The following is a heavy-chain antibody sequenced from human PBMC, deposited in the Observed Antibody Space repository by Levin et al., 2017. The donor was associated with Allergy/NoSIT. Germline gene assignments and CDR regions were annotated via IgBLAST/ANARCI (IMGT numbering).Heavy chain of an antibody. J-gene: IGHJ4*02. Sequence: GGSLRLSCVASGFTFIDYTMNWVRQAPGKGLEWVSSITPSGSYIYYAESVKGRFTISRDNAKNSVYLEMNSLRAEDAAVYYCATFRGYSGREFDNWGQGTLVSVSS. CDR3: ATFRGYSGREFDN. CDR2: ITPSGSYI. CDR1: GFTFIDYT. V-gene: IGHV3-21*06. D-gene: IGHD5-12*01.